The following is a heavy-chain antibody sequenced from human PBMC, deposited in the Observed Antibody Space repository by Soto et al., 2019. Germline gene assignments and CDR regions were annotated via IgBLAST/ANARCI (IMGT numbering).Heavy chain of an antibody. J-gene: IGHJ4*02. CDR1: GGSIRSDPYY. CDR3: ATGHGPQSDF. Sequence: SETLSLTCTVSGGSIRSDPYYWIWIRQPPGKGLQWIGNIYYSGTTHYNSSLKDRATISVDKAKNQFFLELTSVAATDTAVYYCATGHGPQSDFWGQGTLVTVS. CDR2: IYYSGTT. V-gene: IGHV4-30-4*01.